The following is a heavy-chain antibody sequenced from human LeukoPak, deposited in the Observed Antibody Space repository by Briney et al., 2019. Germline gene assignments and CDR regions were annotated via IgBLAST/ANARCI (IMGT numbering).Heavy chain of an antibody. CDR2: ISGSGGST. CDR3: AKEVVVLGYCSGGGCYPAFDY. J-gene: IGHJ4*02. Sequence: GGSLRLSCAASGFTFSSYAMSWVRQAPGKGLEWVTAISGSGGSTYYAASVKGRFTISRDNSKNTLYLQMNSLRAEDTAVYYCAKEVVVLGYCSGGGCYPAFDYWGQGTLVTVSS. D-gene: IGHD2-15*01. V-gene: IGHV3-23*01. CDR1: GFTFSSYA.